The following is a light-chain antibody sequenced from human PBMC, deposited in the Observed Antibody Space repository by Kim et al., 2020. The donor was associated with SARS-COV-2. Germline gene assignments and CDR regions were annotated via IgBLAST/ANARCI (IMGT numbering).Light chain of an antibody. J-gene: IGLJ3*02. Sequence: QSALTQPASVSGSPGQSITISCTGTSSDVGGYNYVSWYQQHPGKAPKLMIYDVSKRPSGVSNRFSGSKSGNTASLTISGLQAEDEADYYCGSFTRISTCVFGGGTQLTVL. V-gene: IGLV2-14*03. CDR2: DVS. CDR3: GSFTRISTCV. CDR1: SSDVGGYNY.